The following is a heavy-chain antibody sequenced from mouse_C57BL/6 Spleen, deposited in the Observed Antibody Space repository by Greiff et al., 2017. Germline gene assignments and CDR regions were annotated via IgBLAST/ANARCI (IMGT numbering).Heavy chain of an antibody. CDR2: ILPGSGST. D-gene: IGHD1-1*01. CDR1: GYTFTGYW. V-gene: IGHV1-9*01. Sequence: QVQLQQSGAELMKPGASVKLSCKATGYTFTGYWIEWVKQRPGHGLEWIGEILPGSGSTNYNEKFKGKATFTADTYSNTAYMQLSSLTTEDSAIYYCARSPHYYGSSYPYAMDYWGQGTSVTVSS. CDR3: ARSPHYYGSSYPYAMDY. J-gene: IGHJ4*01.